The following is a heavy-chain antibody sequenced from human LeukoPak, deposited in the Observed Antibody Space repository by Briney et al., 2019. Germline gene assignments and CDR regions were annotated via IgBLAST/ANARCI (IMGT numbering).Heavy chain of an antibody. Sequence: SQTLSLTCTVSGGSISSGSYYWSWIRQHPGKGLEWIGYIYYTGSTYYNPSLKSRVTISLDTSKNQFSLKLSSVTAADTAVYYCARQSFGVRGVHIDYWGQGTLVTVSS. CDR2: IYYTGST. J-gene: IGHJ4*02. V-gene: IGHV4-31*03. D-gene: IGHD3-10*01. CDR1: GGSISSGSYY. CDR3: ARQSFGVRGVHIDY.